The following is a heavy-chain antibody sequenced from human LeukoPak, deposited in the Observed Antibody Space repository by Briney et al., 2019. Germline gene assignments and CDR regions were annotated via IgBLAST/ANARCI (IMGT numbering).Heavy chain of an antibody. CDR1: GGAFNNHP. D-gene: IGHD3-22*01. Sequence: SVKVSCKSSGGAFNNHPFSWVRQAPGQGLEWMGRIITVFGSTTYAQKFQGRITISAGKSTATSYMELSSLRSDDTAVYFCARETTDSRGYFFSDHWGQGTLVTVSS. J-gene: IGHJ4*02. CDR3: ARETTDSRGYFFSDH. CDR2: IITVFGST. V-gene: IGHV1-69*06.